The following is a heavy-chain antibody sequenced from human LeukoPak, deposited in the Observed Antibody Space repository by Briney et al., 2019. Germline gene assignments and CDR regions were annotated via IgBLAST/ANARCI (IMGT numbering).Heavy chain of an antibody. CDR1: GGSISSGSYF. Sequence: PSQTLSLTCTVSGGSISSGSYFWSWIRQPPGKGLEWLGYIYYSGSTNYNPSLKSRVTISVDTSKNQFSLKLSSVTAADTAVYYCARVYYDILTGQFGYFDYWGQGTLVTVSS. D-gene: IGHD3-9*01. CDR3: ARVYYDILTGQFGYFDY. CDR2: IYYSGST. J-gene: IGHJ4*02. V-gene: IGHV4-61*01.